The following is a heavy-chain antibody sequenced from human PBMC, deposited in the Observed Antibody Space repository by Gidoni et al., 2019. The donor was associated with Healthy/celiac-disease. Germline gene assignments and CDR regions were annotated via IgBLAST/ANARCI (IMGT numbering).Heavy chain of an antibody. CDR2: ISYDGSNK. CDR3: AREGNIVVVPAAMFDI. Sequence: QVQLLGSGGVVIQPGRSLSVSCAASGFTVSSYAMHWVRQAPGKALEGVAVISYDGSNKYYADSVKGRFTISRDNSKNTLYLQMNSLRAEDTAVYYCAREGNIVVVPAAMFDIWGQGTMVTVSS. D-gene: IGHD2-2*01. J-gene: IGHJ3*02. CDR1: GFTVSSYA. V-gene: IGHV3-30*04.